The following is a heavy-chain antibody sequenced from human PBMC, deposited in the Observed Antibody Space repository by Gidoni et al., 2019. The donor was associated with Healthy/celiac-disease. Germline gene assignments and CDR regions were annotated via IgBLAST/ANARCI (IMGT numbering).Heavy chain of an antibody. J-gene: IGHJ4*02. Sequence: EVQLVESGGGLVQPGGSLRLSCPASGFTFSSYWMSWVRQAPGKGLEWGANIKKDGSEKYYVDSGKGRFTISRDNAKNSLYLQMNSLRAEDTAVYYCARAWGSDYWGQGTLVTVSS. CDR3: ARAWGSDY. D-gene: IGHD7-27*01. V-gene: IGHV3-7*03. CDR1: GFTFSSYW. CDR2: IKKDGSEK.